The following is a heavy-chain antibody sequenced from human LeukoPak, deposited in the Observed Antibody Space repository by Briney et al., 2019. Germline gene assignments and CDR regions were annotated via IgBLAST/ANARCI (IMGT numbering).Heavy chain of an antibody. V-gene: IGHV3-48*03. J-gene: IGHJ6*04. CDR3: ARDLSCLYYYYGMDV. Sequence: PGGSLRLSCAASVFTLSSYEMNWVRQAPGKGLEWASYISSSGSTIYYADSVKGRFTISRDNAKNSLYLQMNSLRAEDTAVYYCARDLSCLYYYYGMDVWGNGTTVTVSS. CDR1: VFTLSSYE. CDR2: ISSSGSTI.